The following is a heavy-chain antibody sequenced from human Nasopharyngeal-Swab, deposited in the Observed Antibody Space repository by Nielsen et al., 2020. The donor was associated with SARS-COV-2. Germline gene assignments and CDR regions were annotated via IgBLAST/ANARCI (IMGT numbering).Heavy chain of an antibody. Sequence: GESLKISCAASGFTFSNAWMSWVRQAPGKGLEWVGRIKSKTDGGTTDYAAPVKGRFTISRDNSKNTLYLQMNSLRAEDTAVYYCARDRSTAELLWFGELLYGAFDIWGQGTMVTVSS. CDR2: IKSKTDGGTT. CDR1: GFTFSNAW. J-gene: IGHJ3*02. D-gene: IGHD3-10*01. CDR3: ARDRSTAELLWFGELLYGAFDI. V-gene: IGHV3-15*01.